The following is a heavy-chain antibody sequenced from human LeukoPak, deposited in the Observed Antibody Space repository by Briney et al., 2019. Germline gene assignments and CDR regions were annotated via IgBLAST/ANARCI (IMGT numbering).Heavy chain of an antibody. CDR1: GFSFSISS. D-gene: IGHD6-13*01. Sequence: GGSLRLSCAASGFSFSISSMTWVRQAPGKGLEWVSYIDPSSRSIYYADTVKGRFTISRDNAKSSLYLQMNSLTDEDTAVYYCARAAYNSSPDYWGRGTLVTVSS. CDR2: IDPSSRSI. V-gene: IGHV3-48*02. J-gene: IGHJ4*02. CDR3: ARAAYNSSPDY.